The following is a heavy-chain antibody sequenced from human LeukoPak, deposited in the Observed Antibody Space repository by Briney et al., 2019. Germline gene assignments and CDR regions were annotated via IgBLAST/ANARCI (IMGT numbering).Heavy chain of an antibody. J-gene: IGHJ4*02. V-gene: IGHV4-61*02. CDR1: GGSMHSGSYY. CDR2: VYTGVGVHPSGST. D-gene: IGHD3-9*01. CDR3: ARDQYLDVLTGDRRYYFDY. Sequence: SETLSLTCNVSGGSMHSGSYYWTWIRQPAGKGLEWVGRVYTGVGVHPSGSTHFNPSLKSRVTMSVDTSKNQFSLRLNSVTAADTAVYYCARDQYLDVLTGDRRYYFDYWGQGALVTVSS.